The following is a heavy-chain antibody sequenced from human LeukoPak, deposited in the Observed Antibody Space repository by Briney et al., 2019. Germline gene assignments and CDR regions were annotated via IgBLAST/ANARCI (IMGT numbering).Heavy chain of an antibody. CDR2: TFSSGGST. CDR1: GYTFTSYH. Sequence: ASVKVSCKASGYTFTSYHMHWVRQAPGQGLEWMAITFSSGGSTTCAQRFQGRLTTTMDTSTSTVYMELTSLKSEDAAVYYCAREPPGPGSFDIWGQGTMVSVSS. V-gene: IGHV1-46*01. CDR3: AREPPGPGSFDI. J-gene: IGHJ3*02. D-gene: IGHD6-6*01.